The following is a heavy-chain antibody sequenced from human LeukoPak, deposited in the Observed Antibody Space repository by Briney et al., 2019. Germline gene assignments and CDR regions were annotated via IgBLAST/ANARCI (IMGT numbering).Heavy chain of an antibody. V-gene: IGHV3-53*01. D-gene: IGHD4/OR15-4a*01. J-gene: IGHJ4*02. CDR1: GFTFSSYG. Sequence: PGGSLRLSCVASGFTFSSYGMHWVRQAPGKGLEWVSFIYSGGSTHYSDSVKGRFTISRDNSKNTLYLQMNSLRAEDTAVYYCARRAGAYSHPYDYWGQGTLVTVSS. CDR3: ARRAGAYSHPYDY. CDR2: IYSGGST.